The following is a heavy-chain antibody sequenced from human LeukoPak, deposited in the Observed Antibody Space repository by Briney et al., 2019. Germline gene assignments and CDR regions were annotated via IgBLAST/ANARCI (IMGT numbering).Heavy chain of an antibody. CDR1: GDSMSSYY. D-gene: IGHD6-13*01. Sequence: PSETLSLTCTISGDSMSSYYWSWIRQPPGKGLEWIGYISYSGNTDYNPSLKSRVTISVGASKIWFSLRLSSVTAADTAVYYCARHTQKAAAFDYWGQGTLVTVSS. CDR2: ISYSGNT. V-gene: IGHV4-59*01. CDR3: ARHTQKAAAFDY. J-gene: IGHJ4*02.